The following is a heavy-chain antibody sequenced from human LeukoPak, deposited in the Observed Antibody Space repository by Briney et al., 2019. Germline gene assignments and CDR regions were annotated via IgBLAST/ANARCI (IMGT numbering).Heavy chain of an antibody. CDR2: IDSDGITT. Sequence: GGSLRLSCAASGFTFSNFWMHWVRQAPGKGLVWVSRIDSDGITTNYADSVKGRFTISGGNAKHTLYLQVNSLRAEDTAVYYCARSNSSSFDYWDQGTLVTVYS. V-gene: IGHV3-74*01. J-gene: IGHJ4*02. CDR3: ARSNSSSFDY. D-gene: IGHD6-6*01. CDR1: GFTFSNFW.